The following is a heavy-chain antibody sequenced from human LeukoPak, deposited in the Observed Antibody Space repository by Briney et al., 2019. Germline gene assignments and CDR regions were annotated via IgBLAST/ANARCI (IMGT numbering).Heavy chain of an antibody. D-gene: IGHD1-26*01. CDR1: GFTFSSYA. V-gene: IGHV3-30*04. J-gene: IGHJ4*02. CDR3: ARDRFLSGSYDY. Sequence: GGSLRLSCAASGFTFSSYAMHRVRQAPGKGLEWVAVISYDGSNKYYADSVKGRFTISRDNSKNTLYLQMNSLRAEDTAVYYCARDRFLSGSYDYWGQGTLVTVSS. CDR2: ISYDGSNK.